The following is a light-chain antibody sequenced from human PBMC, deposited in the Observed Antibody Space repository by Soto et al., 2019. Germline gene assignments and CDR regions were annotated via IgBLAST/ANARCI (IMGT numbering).Light chain of an antibody. V-gene: IGLV9-49*01. Sequence: QSVLTQPPSASASLGASVTLTCTLSSGYSNYKVDWYQQRPGKGPRFEMRVGTGGIVGSKGDDIPDRFSVLGSGLNRYLTIKNIQEEDESDYHCGADHGSGSNFVYVFGTGTKLTVL. CDR1: SGYSNYK. J-gene: IGLJ1*01. CDR2: VGTGGIVG. CDR3: GADHGSGSNFVYV.